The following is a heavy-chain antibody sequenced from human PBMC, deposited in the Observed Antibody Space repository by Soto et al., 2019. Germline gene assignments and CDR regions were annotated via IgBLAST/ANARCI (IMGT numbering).Heavy chain of an antibody. V-gene: IGHV3-66*01. J-gene: IGHJ6*03. D-gene: IGHD3-16*01. CDR2: IYSGGST. CDR3: ARVAYGLEGGYYYYYYMDV. Sequence: GGSLRLSCAASGFTVSSNYMSWVRQAPGKGLEWVSVIYSGGSTYYADSVKGRFTISRDNSKNTLYLQMNSLRAEDTAVYYCARVAYGLEGGYYYYYYMDVWGKGTTVTVSS. CDR1: GFTVSSNY.